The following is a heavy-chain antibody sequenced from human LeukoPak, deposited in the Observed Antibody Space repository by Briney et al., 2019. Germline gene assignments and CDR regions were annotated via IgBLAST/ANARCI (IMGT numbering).Heavy chain of an antibody. D-gene: IGHD2-8*02. CDR1: GDSISASD. J-gene: IGHJ4*02. CDR3: ARDRAGGYFDY. V-gene: IGHV4-4*07. Sequence: SETLSLTCTVSGDSISASDWSWIRQSAGKGLEGIGRFYVGGNTRYNPSLNSRVTMSADTSKNLLSLTLASLTAADTAVYYCARDRAGGYFDYWGRGTLVTVSS. CDR2: FYVGGNT.